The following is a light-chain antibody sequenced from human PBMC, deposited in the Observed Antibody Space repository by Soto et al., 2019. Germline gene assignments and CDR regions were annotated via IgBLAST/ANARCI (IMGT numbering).Light chain of an antibody. CDR1: QSVSSSY. Sequence: EIVLTHSPCTLSLSPGETATLSCRASQSVSSSYLAWYQQKTGQAPSLVIYGASRRATGIPDRLSGSGSGTDLNLTISRLEPEDFAVYYCQQYDSSPITCGQGTRLEIK. CDR2: GAS. V-gene: IGKV3-20*01. CDR3: QQYDSSPIT. J-gene: IGKJ5*01.